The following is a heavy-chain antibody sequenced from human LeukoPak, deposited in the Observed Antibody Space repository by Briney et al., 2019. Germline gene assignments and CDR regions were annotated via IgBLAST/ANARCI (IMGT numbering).Heavy chain of an antibody. J-gene: IGHJ4*02. V-gene: IGHV4-59*01. Sequence: SETLSLTCTVSGGSISSYYWSWIRQPPGKGLEWIRYIYYSGSTNYNPSLKSRVTISVDTSKNQFSLKLSSVTAADTAVYYCAGTLMVRGVIITSFLDYWGQGTPVTVSS. CDR1: GGSISSYY. CDR3: AGTLMVRGVIITSFLDY. CDR2: IYYSGST. D-gene: IGHD3-10*01.